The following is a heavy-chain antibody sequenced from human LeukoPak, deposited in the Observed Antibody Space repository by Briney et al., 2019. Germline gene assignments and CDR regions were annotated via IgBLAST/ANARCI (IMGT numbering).Heavy chain of an antibody. V-gene: IGHV3-53*01. CDR1: GFTVSSNY. Sequence: GGSLRLSCAASGFTVSSNYMSWVRQAPGKGLESVSVIYSGGSTYYADSVKGRFTISRDNSKNTLYLQMNSLRAEDTAVYYCARDGYYDSSGYYPLRYWGQGTLVTVSS. D-gene: IGHD3-22*01. J-gene: IGHJ4*02. CDR2: IYSGGST. CDR3: ARDGYYDSSGYYPLRY.